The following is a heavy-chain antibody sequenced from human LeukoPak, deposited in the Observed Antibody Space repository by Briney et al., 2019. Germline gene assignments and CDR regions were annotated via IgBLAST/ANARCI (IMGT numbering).Heavy chain of an antibody. J-gene: IGHJ4*02. V-gene: IGHV3-23*01. CDR3: AKDRASGDNSKVDY. CDR1: GFTFSNYA. CDR2: ISGGGGTT. D-gene: IGHD4-23*01. Sequence: PGGSLRLSCAASGFTFSNYAMSWVRQAPGKGLEWVSVISGGGGTTYYADSVKGRFTISRDNPKNTLYLQMNSLRAEDTAIYYCAKDRASGDNSKVDYWGQGTLVTVSS.